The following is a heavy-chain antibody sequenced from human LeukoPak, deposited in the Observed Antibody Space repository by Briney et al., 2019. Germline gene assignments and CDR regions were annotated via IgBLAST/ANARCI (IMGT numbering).Heavy chain of an antibody. CDR3: AKGPPMCGGDCYSHFDS. CDR2: ISGSGGST. J-gene: IGHJ4*02. CDR1: GFTFSSYA. V-gene: IGHV3-23*01. D-gene: IGHD2-21*02. Sequence: GGSLRLSCAASGFTFSSYAMSWVRQAPGKGLEWVSAISGSGGSTYYADSVKGRFTISRDNSKNTLYLQMNSLRAEDTAVYYCAKGPPMCGGDCYSHFDSWGQGTLVTVSS.